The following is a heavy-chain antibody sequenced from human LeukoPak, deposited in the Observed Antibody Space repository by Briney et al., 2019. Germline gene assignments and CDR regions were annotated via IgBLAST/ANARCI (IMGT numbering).Heavy chain of an antibody. CDR3: ARDLVTTVTTRFDY. Sequence: GGSLRLSCAASEFILSSYSMNWVRQAPGKGLEWVSYISSSSSTIYYADSVKGRFTISRDNSKNSLYLQLNSLRAEDTAVYYCARDLVTTVTTRFDYWGQGTLVTVSS. CDR1: EFILSSYS. V-gene: IGHV3-48*01. D-gene: IGHD4-17*01. J-gene: IGHJ4*02. CDR2: ISSSSSTI.